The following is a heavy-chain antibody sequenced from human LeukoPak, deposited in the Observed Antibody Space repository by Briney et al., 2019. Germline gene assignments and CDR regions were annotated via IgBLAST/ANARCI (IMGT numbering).Heavy chain of an antibody. CDR3: ARVREQWELLPYFDY. J-gene: IGHJ4*02. V-gene: IGHV3-48*03. CDR2: ISSSGSTI. Sequence: GGSLRLSCAASGLTFSSYEMNWVRQAPGKGLEWASYISSSGSTIYYADSVKGRFTISRDNAKNSLYLQMNSLRAEDTAVYYCARVREQWELLPYFDYWGQGTLVTVSS. CDR1: GLTFSSYE. D-gene: IGHD1-26*01.